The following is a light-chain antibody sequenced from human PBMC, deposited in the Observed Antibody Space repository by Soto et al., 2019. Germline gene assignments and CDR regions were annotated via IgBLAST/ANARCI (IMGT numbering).Light chain of an antibody. Sequence: DIQMTQSPSTLSASVGDRVTITCRASQSVSSWLAWYQQKPGEVPKLLIYKASSLESGVPSRFSGSGSGTEFTLTICSLQPDDFVTYYCQQYSRNPLTFGGGTKVEIK. CDR2: KAS. CDR3: QQYSRNPLT. J-gene: IGKJ4*01. CDR1: QSVSSW. V-gene: IGKV1-5*03.